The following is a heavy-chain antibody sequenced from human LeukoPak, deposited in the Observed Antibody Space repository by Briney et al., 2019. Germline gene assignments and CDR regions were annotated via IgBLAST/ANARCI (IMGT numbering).Heavy chain of an antibody. CDR2: INPNSGGT. CDR1: GYTFTGYF. V-gene: IGHV1-2*02. D-gene: IGHD2-15*01. Sequence: ASVKVSCKASGYTFTGYFMHWVRQAPGQGLEWMGWINPNSGGTNYAQKFQGRVTMTRDTSISTAYMELRRLRYDDTAVYYCATAVMVAAFGDAFDIWGQGTLVTVSS. CDR3: ATAVMVAAFGDAFDI. J-gene: IGHJ3*02.